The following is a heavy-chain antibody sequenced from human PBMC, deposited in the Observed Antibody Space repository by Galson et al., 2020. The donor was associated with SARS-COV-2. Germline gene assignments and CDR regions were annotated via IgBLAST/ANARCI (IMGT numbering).Heavy chain of an antibody. D-gene: IGHD2-2*01. CDR2: IRSSSTFV. J-gene: IGHJ4*02. CDR3: TKGEGYCSGTSCYGIDY. Sequence: NSGGSLRLSCAASGFTFSRHTINWVRQAPGKGLEWVSSIRSSSTFVYYADSVKGRFTISRDNAKNSLYLQMNSLRAEDTAMYYCTKGEGYCSGTSCYGIDYWGQGTLVTVSS. CDR1: GFTFSRHT. V-gene: IGHV3-21*01.